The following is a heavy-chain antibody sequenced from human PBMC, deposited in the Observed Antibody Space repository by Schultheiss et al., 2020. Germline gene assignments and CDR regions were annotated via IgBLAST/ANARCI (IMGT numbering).Heavy chain of an antibody. D-gene: IGHD5-18*01. CDR3: ARGGYSYGYMVDY. CDR1: GGSISSGSYY. V-gene: IGHV4-61*01. Sequence: SETLSLTCTVSGGSISSGSYYWSWIRQPPGKGLEWIGYIYYSGSTNYNPSLKSRVTISVDMSKNQFSLKLSSVTAADTAVYYCARGGYSYGYMVDYWGQGNLVTVSS. CDR2: IYYSGST. J-gene: IGHJ4*02.